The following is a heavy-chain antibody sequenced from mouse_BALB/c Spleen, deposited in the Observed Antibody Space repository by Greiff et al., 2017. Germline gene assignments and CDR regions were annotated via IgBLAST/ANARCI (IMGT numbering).Heavy chain of an antibody. V-gene: IGHV7-3*02. CDR2: IRNKANGYTT. J-gene: IGHJ2*01. CDR1: GFTFTDYY. D-gene: IGHD1-1*01. CDR3: ARDTNGRLPFDD. Sequence: EVQLVESGGGLVQPGGSLRLSCATSGFTFTDYYMSWVRQPPGKALEWLGFIRNKANGYTTEYSASVKGRFTISRDNSQSILYLQMNTLRAEDSATYYCARDTNGRLPFDDWGQGTTLTVSS.